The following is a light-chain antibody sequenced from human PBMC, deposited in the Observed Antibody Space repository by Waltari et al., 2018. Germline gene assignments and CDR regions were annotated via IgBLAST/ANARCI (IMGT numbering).Light chain of an antibody. CDR3: NSRDSSGNHVI. Sequence: SSEVTQDPTVSVALGQTVRITCQGDSIRRYFASWYQQKAGQAPVLVIYAKNNRASGIPDRFSGSSSGNTASLTITGAQAEDEADYFCNSRDSSGNHVIFGGGTKLTVV. V-gene: IGLV3-19*01. CDR1: SIRRYF. J-gene: IGLJ2*01. CDR2: AKN.